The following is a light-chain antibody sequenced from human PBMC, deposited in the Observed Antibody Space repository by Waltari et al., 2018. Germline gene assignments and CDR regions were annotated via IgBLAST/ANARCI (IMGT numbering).Light chain of an antibody. V-gene: IGKV1-5*01. J-gene: IGKJ1*01. Sequence: DIQMTQSPSTLSASVGDRVTITCRASQSISSWLAWYQQKPGKAPKLLIYGASSLESGVPSRFSGSGSGTEFTLTISSLQPDDFATYYCQQYTWTFGQGTKVEIK. CDR1: QSISSW. CDR2: GAS. CDR3: QQYTWT.